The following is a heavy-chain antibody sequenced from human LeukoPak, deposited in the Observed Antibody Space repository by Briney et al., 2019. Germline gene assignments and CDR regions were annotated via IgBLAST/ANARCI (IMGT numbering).Heavy chain of an antibody. CDR2: IYYSGST. V-gene: IGHV4-59*01. D-gene: IGHD3-10*01. CDR3: AKSVVRHSTDY. J-gene: IGHJ4*02. Sequence: SETLSLTCTVSGGSISSYYWSWIRQPPGKGLEWIGYIYYSGSTNYNPSPKSRVTISVDTSKNQFSLKLSSVTAADTAVYYCAKSVVRHSTDYWGQGTLVTVSS. CDR1: GGSISSYY.